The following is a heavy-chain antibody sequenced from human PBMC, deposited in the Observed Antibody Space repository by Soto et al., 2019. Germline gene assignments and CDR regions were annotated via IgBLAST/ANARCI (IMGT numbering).Heavy chain of an antibody. CDR1: GFTFSSYA. V-gene: IGHV3-30-3*01. Sequence: GGSLRLSCAASGFTFSSYAMHWVRQAPGKGLEWVADISYDGSNKYYADSVKGRFTISRDNSKNTLYLQMNSLRAEDTAVYYCARDWSGEDYYYYGMDVWGQGTTVTVSS. J-gene: IGHJ6*02. D-gene: IGHD3-3*01. CDR3: ARDWSGEDYYYYGMDV. CDR2: ISYDGSNK.